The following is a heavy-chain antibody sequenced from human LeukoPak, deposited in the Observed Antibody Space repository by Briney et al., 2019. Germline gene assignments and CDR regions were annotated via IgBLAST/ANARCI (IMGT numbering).Heavy chain of an antibody. D-gene: IGHD5-24*01. J-gene: IGHJ6*03. Sequence: SVKVSCKASGGTFSSYAISWVRQAPGQGLEWMGGIIPIFGTANYAQKFQGRVTITTDESTSTAYMELSSLRSDDTAVYYCASYVEMATIGYMDVWGKGTTVTVSS. CDR1: GGTFSSYA. CDR3: ASYVEMATIGYMDV. CDR2: IIPIFGTA. V-gene: IGHV1-69*05.